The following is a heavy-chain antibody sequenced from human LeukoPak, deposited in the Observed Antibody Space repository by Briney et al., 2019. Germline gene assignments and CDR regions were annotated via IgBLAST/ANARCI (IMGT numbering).Heavy chain of an antibody. Sequence: ASVKVSCKASGYTFSSYGISWVRQVPGQGLEWMGWISAYNGNTNYVQKLQGRVTMTTDTSTSTAYMDLRRPRSDDTAVYYCARDSQQWLVSPLSYYYGMDVWGQGTTVTVSS. J-gene: IGHJ6*02. CDR2: ISAYNGNT. D-gene: IGHD6-19*01. CDR1: GYTFSSYG. CDR3: ARDSQQWLVSPLSYYYGMDV. V-gene: IGHV1-18*01.